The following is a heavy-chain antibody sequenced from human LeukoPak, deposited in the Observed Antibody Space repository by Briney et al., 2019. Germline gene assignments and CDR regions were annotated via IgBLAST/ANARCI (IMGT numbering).Heavy chain of an antibody. J-gene: IGHJ6*03. V-gene: IGHV3-30*02. CDR2: IRYDGSNK. CDR3: AKDQIFGHQTNYMDV. D-gene: IGHD3/OR15-3a*01. Sequence: GGSLRLSCAASGFTFSSYGMHWVRQAPGKGLEWVAFIRYDGSNKYYADSVKGRFTISRDNSKNTLYLQMNSLRAEDTAVYYCAKDQIFGHQTNYMDVWGKGTTVTVSS. CDR1: GFTFSSYG.